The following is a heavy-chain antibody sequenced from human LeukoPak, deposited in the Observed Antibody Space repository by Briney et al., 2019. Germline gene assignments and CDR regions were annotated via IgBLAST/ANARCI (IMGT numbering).Heavy chain of an antibody. D-gene: IGHD6-19*01. J-gene: IGHJ4*02. CDR1: GGTFSSYA. CDR3: ARVGRESSTGWLDY. V-gene: IGHV1-2*06. CDR2: INVKSGAT. Sequence: ASVKVSCKASGGTFSSYAISWVRQAPGQGPEWMGRINVKSGATDYAQKFQGRVTVTRDTSISTAYMELSSLRSDDTAVYYCARVGRESSTGWLDYWGQGTLVTVSS.